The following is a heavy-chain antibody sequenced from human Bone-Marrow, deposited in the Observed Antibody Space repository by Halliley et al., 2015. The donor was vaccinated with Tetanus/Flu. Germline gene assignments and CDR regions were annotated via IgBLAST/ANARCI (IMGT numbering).Heavy chain of an antibody. J-gene: IGHJ6*02. D-gene: IGHD2-21*01. CDR2: GDDST. CDR3: GVRIPSRGIVRVAGYGYGMDV. Sequence: GDDSTYYADSVKGRFTISRDNTKNTMYLQMNSLRVEDTAVYFCGVRIPSRGIVRVAGYGYGMDVWGQGITVTVSS. V-gene: IGHV3-23*01.